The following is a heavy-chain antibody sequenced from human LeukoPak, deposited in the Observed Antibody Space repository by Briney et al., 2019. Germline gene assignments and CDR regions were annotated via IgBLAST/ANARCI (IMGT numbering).Heavy chain of an antibody. D-gene: IGHD1-26*01. CDR3: AKSNDIVGGSTDFRFDS. J-gene: IGHJ4*02. V-gene: IGHV3-7*03. CDR1: GLTFSSYW. CDR2: IKQDGREK. Sequence: PGGSLRLSCTGSGLTFSSYWMNWVRQAPGKGLEWVANIKQDGREKHYVDSVEGRFTISRDNAKNSLYLQMSSLRVEDTAIYYCAKSNDIVGGSTDFRFDSWGQGTLVTVSS.